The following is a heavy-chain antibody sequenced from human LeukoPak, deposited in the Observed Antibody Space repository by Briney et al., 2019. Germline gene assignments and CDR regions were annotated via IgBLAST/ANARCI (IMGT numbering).Heavy chain of an antibody. D-gene: IGHD3-10*01. CDR1: GYIFTSYG. CDR2: TSAYNGNT. CDR3: ARERGMVREVPSRPDY. J-gene: IGHJ4*02. Sequence: ASVKVSCKASGYIFTSYGISWVRQAPGQGLEWIGWTSAYNGNTNSAQQFQGRLSMSTDTSTSTAYMELRSLGSDDTAVYFCARERGMVREVPSRPDYWGQGTLVTVSA. V-gene: IGHV1-18*04.